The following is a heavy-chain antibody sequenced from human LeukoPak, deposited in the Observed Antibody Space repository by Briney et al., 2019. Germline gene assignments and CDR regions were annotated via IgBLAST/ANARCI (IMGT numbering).Heavy chain of an antibody. CDR1: GYTFSGHY. Sequence: EASVKVSCKASGYTFSGHYMHWVRQAPGQGLEWMGWINPNSGGTYYTQKFQGRVTMTRDTSISTAYMELSSLRSDDTAVYYCARGGYSGTEKPNDYWGQGTLVTVSS. V-gene: IGHV1-2*02. D-gene: IGHD1-26*01. CDR3: ARGGYSGTEKPNDY. J-gene: IGHJ4*02. CDR2: INPNSGGT.